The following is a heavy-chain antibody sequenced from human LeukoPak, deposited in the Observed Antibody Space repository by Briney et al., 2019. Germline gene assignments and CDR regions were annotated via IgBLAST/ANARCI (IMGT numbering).Heavy chain of an antibody. CDR2: INHSGST. Sequence: SETLSLTCAVYGGSFSAYYWSWIRQPPGKGLEWIGEINHSGSTNYNPSLKSRVTISVDTSKNQFSLKLSSVTAADTAVYYCAGGRFYYDSSGYLGAFDIWGQGTMVTVSS. V-gene: IGHV4-34*01. D-gene: IGHD3-22*01. J-gene: IGHJ3*02. CDR1: GGSFSAYY. CDR3: AGGRFYYDSSGYLGAFDI.